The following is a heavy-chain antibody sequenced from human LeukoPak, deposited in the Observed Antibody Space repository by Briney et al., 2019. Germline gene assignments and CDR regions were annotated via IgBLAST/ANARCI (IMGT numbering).Heavy chain of an antibody. CDR1: GYTFTSYG. D-gene: IGHD2-15*01. CDR3: AGLGYCSGGSCSDAFDI. V-gene: IGHV1-8*01. CDR2: MNPNSGNT. J-gene: IGHJ3*02. Sequence: GASVKVSCKASGYTFTSYGTNWVRQATGQGLEWMGWMNPNSGNTGYAQKFQGRVTMTRNTSISTAYMELSSLRSEDTAVYYCAGLGYCSGGSCSDAFDIWGQGTMVTVSS.